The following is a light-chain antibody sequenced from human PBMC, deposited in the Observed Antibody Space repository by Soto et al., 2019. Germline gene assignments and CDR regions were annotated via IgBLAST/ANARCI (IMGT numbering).Light chain of an antibody. Sequence: EIVLTQSPATLSLSPGERATLSFRASQSVSSYLAWYQQKPGQAPRLLIYDASNRATGIPDRFSGSGSGTDFTLTISRLEPEDFAVYYCQQYGSSPITFGQGTKVDI. CDR2: DAS. V-gene: IGKV3-20*01. CDR1: QSVSSY. CDR3: QQYGSSPIT. J-gene: IGKJ1*01.